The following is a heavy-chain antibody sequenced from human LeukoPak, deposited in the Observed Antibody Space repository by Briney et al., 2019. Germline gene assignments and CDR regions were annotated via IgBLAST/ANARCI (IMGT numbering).Heavy chain of an antibody. D-gene: IGHD3-10*01. V-gene: IGHV5-51*01. CDR2: IYPGDSDT. J-gene: IGHJ6*02. Sequence: GESLKISCKGSGYSFTSYWIGWVRQMPGKGLEWMGIIYPGDSDTRYSPSFQGQVTISADKSISTAYLQWSSLKASDTAMYYCARQYYYYGSGSYRPVYYYYGMDVWGQGTTVTVSS. CDR3: ARQYYYYGSGSYRPVYYYYGMDV. CDR1: GYSFTSYW.